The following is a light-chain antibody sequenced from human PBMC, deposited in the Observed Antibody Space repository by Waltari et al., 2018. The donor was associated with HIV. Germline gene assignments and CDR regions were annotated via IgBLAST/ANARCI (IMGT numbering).Light chain of an antibody. CDR1: QSVSSSY. V-gene: IGKV3D-7*01. J-gene: IGKJ1*01. Sequence: EIVMTHSPATLSLSPGERATLSCRASQSVSSSYLSWYQQRPGQTPRLLIYGASTRATGIPARFSGSGSGTDFTLTISSLQPEDFAVYYCQQDYNLPWTFGQGTKVEIK. CDR3: QQDYNLPWT. CDR2: GAS.